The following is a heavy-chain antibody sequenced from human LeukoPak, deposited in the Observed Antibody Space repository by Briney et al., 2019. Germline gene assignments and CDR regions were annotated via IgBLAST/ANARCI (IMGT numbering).Heavy chain of an antibody. D-gene: IGHD2-15*01. Sequence: GGSLRLSCSASGFTFSSYAMSWVRQAPGKGLEWVSAISGSGGSTYYADSVKGRFTISRDNSKNTLYLQMNSLRSEDTAVYYCARDGVVVVVAATPDAFDIWGQGTMVTVSS. CDR3: ARDGVVVVVAATPDAFDI. V-gene: IGHV3-23*01. CDR2: ISGSGGST. CDR1: GFTFSSYA. J-gene: IGHJ3*02.